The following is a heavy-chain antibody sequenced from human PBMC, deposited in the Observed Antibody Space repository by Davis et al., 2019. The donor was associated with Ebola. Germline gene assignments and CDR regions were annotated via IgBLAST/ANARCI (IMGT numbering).Heavy chain of an antibody. Sequence: SETLSLTCTVSGGSVSSSSYYWGWIRQPPGKGLDWIGSIYYGGSTYYNPSLKSRGTISVDTSKNQFSLKLSSVTAADTAVYYCARERPKTWFDPWGQGTLVTVSS. D-gene: IGHD6-25*01. CDR2: IYYGGST. CDR1: GGSVSSSSYY. V-gene: IGHV4-39*07. CDR3: ARERPKTWFDP. J-gene: IGHJ5*02.